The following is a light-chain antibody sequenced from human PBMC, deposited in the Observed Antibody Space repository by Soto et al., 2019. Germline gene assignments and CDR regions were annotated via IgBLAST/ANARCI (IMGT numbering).Light chain of an antibody. CDR3: QQYNNWPPYT. Sequence: EIVMTQSPGTLSVSPGERATLSCRASQSVSSSLAWYQQRPGQAPRLLIYGASTRATGVPARFSGSGSGTEFTLTITSLQSEYFAVYYCQQYNNWPPYTFGQGNKLQIK. V-gene: IGKV3-15*01. CDR1: QSVSSS. CDR2: GAS. J-gene: IGKJ2*01.